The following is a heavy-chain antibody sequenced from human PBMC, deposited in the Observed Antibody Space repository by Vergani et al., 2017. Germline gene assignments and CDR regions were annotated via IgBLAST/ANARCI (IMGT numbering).Heavy chain of an antibody. V-gene: IGHV4-38-2*01. CDR3: ARQSGHDLGGYFDF. D-gene: IGHD5-12*01. CDR1: GFSIDNGYY. Sequence: QVQLPESGPGLVKPSETLSLTCAVSGFSIDNGYYWDWLRQPPGKGLEWIASLYYRGNSYYSPSLRSRLTISVDTSKNQFSLRLNSVTAADTAVYYCARQSGHDLGGYFDFWGQGTRLTVSS. CDR2: LYYRGNS. J-gene: IGHJ4*02.